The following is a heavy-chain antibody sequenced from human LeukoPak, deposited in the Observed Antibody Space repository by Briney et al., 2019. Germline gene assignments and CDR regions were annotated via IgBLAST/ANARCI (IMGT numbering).Heavy chain of an antibody. CDR1: GFTFSSYS. Sequence: GGSLRLSCAASGFTFSSYSMNWVRQAPGKGLEWVSYISSSSSTIYYADSVKGRFTISRDNAKNSLYLQMNSLRAEDTAVYYCARAYYDSSGYHYFGYWGQGTLVTVSS. CDR2: ISSSSSTI. CDR3: ARAYYDSSGYHYFGY. V-gene: IGHV3-48*01. D-gene: IGHD3-22*01. J-gene: IGHJ4*02.